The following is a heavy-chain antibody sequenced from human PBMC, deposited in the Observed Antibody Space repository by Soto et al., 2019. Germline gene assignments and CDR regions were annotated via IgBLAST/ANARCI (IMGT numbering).Heavy chain of an antibody. Sequence: GASVKVSCKASGYTFTSYGISWVRQAPGQGLEWMGWISGYNANTNYAQRLQGRVTMTTDTSRSTAHMELRSLRSDDTAVYYCAPKEYSSNRFNCGGQGTRVTVS. CDR1: GYTFTSYG. CDR2: ISGYNANT. D-gene: IGHD6-6*01. CDR3: APKEYSSNRFNC. V-gene: IGHV1-18*04. J-gene: IGHJ4*02.